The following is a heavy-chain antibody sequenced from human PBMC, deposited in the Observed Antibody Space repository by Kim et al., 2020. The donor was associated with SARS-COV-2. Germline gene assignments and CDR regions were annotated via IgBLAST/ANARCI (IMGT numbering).Heavy chain of an antibody. Sequence: ASVKVSCKVSGYTLTELSMHWVRQAPGKGLEWMGGFDPEDGETIYAQKFQGRVTMTEDTSTDTAYMELSSLRSEDTAVYYCATFGPANYYDYYGMDVWGQGTTVTVSS. V-gene: IGHV1-24*01. J-gene: IGHJ6*02. CDR3: ATFGPANYYDYYGMDV. CDR2: FDPEDGET. D-gene: IGHD3-3*01. CDR1: GYTLTELS.